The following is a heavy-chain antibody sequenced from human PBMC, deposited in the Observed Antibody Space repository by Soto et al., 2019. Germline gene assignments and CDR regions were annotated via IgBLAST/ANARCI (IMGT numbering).Heavy chain of an antibody. D-gene: IGHD6-13*01. CDR1: GFTFSSYG. Sequence: QVQLVESGGGVVQPGRSLRLSCAASGFTFSSYGMHCVRQAPGKGLEWVAVISYDGSNKYYADSVKGRFTISRDNSKNTLYLQMNSLRAEDTAVYYCAKDEAGYSSSWYPYDYWGQGTLVTVSS. CDR2: ISYDGSNK. V-gene: IGHV3-30*18. CDR3: AKDEAGYSSSWYPYDY. J-gene: IGHJ4*02.